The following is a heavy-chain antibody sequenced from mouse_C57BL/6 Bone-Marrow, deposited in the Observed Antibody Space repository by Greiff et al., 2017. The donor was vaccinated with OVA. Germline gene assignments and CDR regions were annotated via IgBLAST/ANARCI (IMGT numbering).Heavy chain of an antibody. D-gene: IGHD2-2*01. V-gene: IGHV5-9-1*02. Sequence: EVKLVESGEGLVKPGGSLKLSCAASGFTFSSYAMSWVRQTPEKRLEWVAYISSGGDSIYYADTVKGRFTISRDNARNTLYLQMSSLKSEDTAMYYCTRDDGYDEAYGGKGTLVTVSA. CDR3: TRDDGYDEAY. J-gene: IGHJ3*01. CDR2: ISSGGDSI. CDR1: GFTFSSYA.